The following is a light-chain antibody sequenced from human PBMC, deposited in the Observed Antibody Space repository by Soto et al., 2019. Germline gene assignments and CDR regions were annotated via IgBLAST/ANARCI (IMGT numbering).Light chain of an antibody. CDR3: SSYTPSAPTYV. Sequence: QSVLTQPASVSGSPGQSITISCTGTSSDVGGYNYVSWYQQHPGKAPKLMIYDVTYRPSGVSNRFSGSKSANVASLTISGLQAEDEADYYCSSYTPSAPTYVFGNGTKVTVL. V-gene: IGLV2-14*01. CDR2: DVT. CDR1: SSDVGGYNY. J-gene: IGLJ1*01.